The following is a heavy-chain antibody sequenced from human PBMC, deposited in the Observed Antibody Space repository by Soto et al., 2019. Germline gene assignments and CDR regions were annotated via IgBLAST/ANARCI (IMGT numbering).Heavy chain of an antibody. CDR2: ISGTSPST. Sequence: EVQLLESGGGLVQPGGSLRLSCAASGFTFSAYAMSWVRQAPGKGLEWVSAISGTSPSTYYADSVQGRFTISRDSSRKTLFLQMNTLRAEDTAVYFCAIRIFGVEYWGQATHVTVSS. CDR1: GFTFSAYA. CDR3: AIRIFGVEY. V-gene: IGHV3-23*01. J-gene: IGHJ4*02. D-gene: IGHD3-3*01.